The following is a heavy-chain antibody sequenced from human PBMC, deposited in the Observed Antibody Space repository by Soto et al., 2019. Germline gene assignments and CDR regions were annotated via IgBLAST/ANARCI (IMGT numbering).Heavy chain of an antibody. Sequence: PSETLSLTCTVSGGSISSGGYYWSWLRQHPGKGLEWIGYIYYSGSTYYNPSLKSRVTISVDTSKNQFSLKLSSVTAADTAVYYCARDERVSGHDGSVYYYGMDVWGQGTTVTVSS. J-gene: IGHJ6*02. D-gene: IGHD2-15*01. V-gene: IGHV4-31*03. CDR2: IYYSGST. CDR3: ARDERVSGHDGSVYYYGMDV. CDR1: GGSISSGGYY.